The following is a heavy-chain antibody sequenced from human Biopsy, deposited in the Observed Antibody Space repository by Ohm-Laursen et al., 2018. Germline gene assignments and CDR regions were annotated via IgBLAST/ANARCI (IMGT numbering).Heavy chain of an antibody. Sequence: RISCKVPTGTFNSYGIIWVRQAPGQGLEWMGRIIPILRTTAYAQTFLGRVTITADSPTSTVDMELTSLTSDDTAVYFCAREAIGYQLPCDDWGQGTLVTVSS. D-gene: IGHD2-2*01. CDR2: IIPILRTT. J-gene: IGHJ4*02. CDR3: AREAIGYQLPCDD. CDR1: TGTFNSYG. V-gene: IGHV1-69*11.